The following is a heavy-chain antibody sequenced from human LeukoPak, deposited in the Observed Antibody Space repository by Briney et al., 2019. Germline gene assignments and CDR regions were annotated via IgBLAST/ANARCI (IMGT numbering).Heavy chain of an antibody. Sequence: ASVKVSCKASGYTFTRYGISWVRQAPGQGLEWMGWISAYNGNTNYAQTLQGRVTMTTDTSTSTAYMELRSLRSDDTAVDYCARGVPAATWFDPWGQGTLVTVSS. D-gene: IGHD2-2*01. CDR2: ISAYNGNT. V-gene: IGHV1-18*01. J-gene: IGHJ5*02. CDR1: GYTFTRYG. CDR3: ARGVPAATWFDP.